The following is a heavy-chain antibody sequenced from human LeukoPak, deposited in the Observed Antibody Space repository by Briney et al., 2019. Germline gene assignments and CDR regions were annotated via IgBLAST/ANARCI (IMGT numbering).Heavy chain of an antibody. D-gene: IGHD6-13*01. Sequence: ASVKVSCKASGYTFTGYYMHWVRQAPGQGLEWMGRINPNSGDTNYAQKFQGRVTMTRDTSISTAYMELNRLRSDDTAVYYCARGPSVIAAAGWDWFDPWGQGTLVTVSS. CDR2: INPNSGDT. CDR1: GYTFTGYY. CDR3: ARGPSVIAAAGWDWFDP. J-gene: IGHJ5*02. V-gene: IGHV1-2*06.